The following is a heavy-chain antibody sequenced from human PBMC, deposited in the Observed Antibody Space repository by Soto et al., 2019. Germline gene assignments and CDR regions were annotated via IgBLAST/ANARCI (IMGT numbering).Heavy chain of an antibody. D-gene: IGHD3-22*01. CDR2: ISWDGGST. CDR3: AKDIGDYYDSSGYCDY. CDR1: GFTFDDYT. J-gene: IGHJ4*02. V-gene: IGHV3-43*01. Sequence: GGSLRLSCAASGFTFDDYTMHWVRQAPGKGLEWVSLISWDGGSTYYAGSVKGRFTISRDNSKNSLYLQMNSLRTEDTALYYCAKDIGDYYDSSGYCDYWGQGTLVTVSS.